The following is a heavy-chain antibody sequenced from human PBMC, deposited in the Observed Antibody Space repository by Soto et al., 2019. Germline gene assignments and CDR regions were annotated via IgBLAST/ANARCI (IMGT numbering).Heavy chain of an antibody. D-gene: IGHD2-8*01. V-gene: IGHV4-31*03. Sequence: SETLSLTCTVSGGSISSGGYYWSWIRQHPGKGLEWIGYIYYSGSTYYNPSLKSRVTISVDTSKNQFSLKLSSVTAADTAVYYCARGSCTNGVCYRVAWFDPWGQGTLVTVSS. CDR3: ARGSCTNGVCYRVAWFDP. J-gene: IGHJ5*02. CDR1: GGSISSGGYY. CDR2: IYYSGST.